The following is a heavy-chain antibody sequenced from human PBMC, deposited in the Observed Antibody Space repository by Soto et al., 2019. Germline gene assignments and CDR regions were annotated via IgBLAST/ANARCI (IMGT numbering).Heavy chain of an antibody. J-gene: IGHJ4*02. V-gene: IGHV1-18*01. CDR2: ISAYNGNT. D-gene: IGHD3-22*01. CDR1: GYTFTSYG. CDR3: ARDRERQLWLLLSSFDY. Sequence: QVQLVQSGAEVKKPGASVKVSCKASGYTFTSYGISWVRQAPGQGLEGMGWISAYNGNTNYAQKLQGRVTMTTDTATRTAYMELRSLRSDDTAVYYCARDRERQLWLLLSSFDYWGQGTLVTVSS.